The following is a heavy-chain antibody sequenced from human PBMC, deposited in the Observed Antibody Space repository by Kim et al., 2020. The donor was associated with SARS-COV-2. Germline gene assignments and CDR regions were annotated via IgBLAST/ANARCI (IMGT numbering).Heavy chain of an antibody. CDR2: ISYDGSNK. D-gene: IGHD3-10*01. CDR1: GFTFSGYG. V-gene: IGHV3-33*05. CDR3: AILRGTTMVRGVGYVMDV. Sequence: GGSLRLSCAASGFTFSGYGMHWVRQAPGKGLEWVAVISYDGSNKYYADSVKGRFTISRDNSKNTLYLQMNSLRAEDTAVYYCAILRGTTMVRGVGYVMDVWGQGTTVTVSS. J-gene: IGHJ6*02.